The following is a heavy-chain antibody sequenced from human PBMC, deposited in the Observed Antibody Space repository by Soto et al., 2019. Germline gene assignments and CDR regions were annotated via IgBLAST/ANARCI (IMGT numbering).Heavy chain of an antibody. Sequence: EVQLVESGGGLVQPGGSLRLSCAASGFTVSSNYMSWVRQAPGKGLEWVSVIYSGGSTYYADSVKGRFTISRDNSKNTRYLQMNSLRAEDTAVYYCASGPVAAAGTGDYWGQGTLVTVSS. J-gene: IGHJ4*02. CDR1: GFTVSSNY. D-gene: IGHD6-13*01. V-gene: IGHV3-66*01. CDR2: IYSGGST. CDR3: ASGPVAAAGTGDY.